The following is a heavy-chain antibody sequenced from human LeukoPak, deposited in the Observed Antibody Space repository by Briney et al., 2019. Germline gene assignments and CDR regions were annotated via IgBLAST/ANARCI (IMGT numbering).Heavy chain of an antibody. CDR3: AREGKITMVRGVIRYYYMDV. D-gene: IGHD3-10*01. CDR2: IYTSGTT. J-gene: IGHJ6*03. Sequence: PSETLSLTCTVSGGSISYYYWSWIRQPAGKGLEWIGRIYTSGTTNYNPSLKSRVTMSVDTSKNQFSLKLSSVTAADTAVYYCAREGKITMVRGVIRYYYMDVWGKGTTVTVSS. V-gene: IGHV4-4*07. CDR1: GGSISYYY.